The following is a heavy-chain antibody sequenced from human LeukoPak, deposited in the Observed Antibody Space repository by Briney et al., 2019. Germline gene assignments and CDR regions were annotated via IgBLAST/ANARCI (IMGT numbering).Heavy chain of an antibody. CDR3: AKARHVDSSGYYSGDYFDY. CDR2: ISGSGGST. CDR1: GFTFSNYA. D-gene: IGHD3-22*01. V-gene: IGHV3-23*01. Sequence: GGSLRLPCATSGFTFSNYAMSWVRQAPGKGLEWVSAISGSGGSTYYADSVKGRFTISRDNSKNTLYLQMNSLRAEDTAVYYCAKARHVDSSGYYSGDYFDYWGQGTLVTVSS. J-gene: IGHJ4*02.